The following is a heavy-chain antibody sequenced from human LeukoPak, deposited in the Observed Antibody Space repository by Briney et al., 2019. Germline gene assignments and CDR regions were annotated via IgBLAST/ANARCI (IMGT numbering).Heavy chain of an antibody. D-gene: IGHD3-10*02. V-gene: IGHV3-66*01. CDR1: GFTVSSKY. CDR3: AELGITMIGGV. J-gene: IGHJ6*04. CDR2: IYSGGNT. Sequence: GGSLRLSCAASGFTVSSKYMSWVRQAPGKGLEWVSFIYSGGNTHYSDSVKGRFTISRDNAKNSLYLQMNSLRAEDTAVYYCAELGITMIGGVWGKGTTVTISS.